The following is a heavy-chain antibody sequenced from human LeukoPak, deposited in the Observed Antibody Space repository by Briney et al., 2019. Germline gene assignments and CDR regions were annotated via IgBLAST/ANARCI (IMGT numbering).Heavy chain of an antibody. Sequence: GGSLRLSCAASGFTFSDYYMSWIRQAPGKGLEWVSYISSSGSTIYYADSVKGRFTISRDNAKNSLYLQMNSLRAEDTAVYYCAREHSGYDFPGRDYYYMDVWGKGTTVTVSS. J-gene: IGHJ6*03. V-gene: IGHV3-11*01. CDR3: AREHSGYDFPGRDYYYMDV. D-gene: IGHD5-12*01. CDR1: GFTFSDYY. CDR2: ISSSGSTI.